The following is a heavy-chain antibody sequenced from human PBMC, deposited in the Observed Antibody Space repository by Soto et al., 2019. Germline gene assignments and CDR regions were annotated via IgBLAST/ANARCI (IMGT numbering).Heavy chain of an antibody. CDR2: IIPIFGTA. CDR3: ARDCSGGSCYSTDYYYYYGMDV. V-gene: IGHV1-69*13. Sequence: SVKVSCKASGGTFSSYAISWVRQAPGQGLEWMGGIIPIFGTANYAQKFQGRVTITADESTSTAYMELSSLRSEDTAVYYCARDCSGGSCYSTDYYYYYGMDVWGQGTTVTVSS. D-gene: IGHD2-15*01. J-gene: IGHJ6*02. CDR1: GGTFSSYA.